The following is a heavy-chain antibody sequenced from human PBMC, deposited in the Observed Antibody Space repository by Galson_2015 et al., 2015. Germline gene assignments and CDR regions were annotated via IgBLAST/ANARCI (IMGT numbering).Heavy chain of an antibody. CDR2: TYYRSKWYN. CDR3: ARAGLIAAAGLYDY. J-gene: IGHJ4*02. V-gene: IGHV6-1*01. D-gene: IGHD6-13*01. CDR1: GDSVSSHSAA. Sequence: CAISGDSVSSHSAAWNWIRQSPSRGLEWLGRTYYRSKWYNDYAVSVKSRIAINPDTSKNQFSLHLNSVSPEDTAVYYCARAGLIAAAGLYDYWGQGTLVTVSS.